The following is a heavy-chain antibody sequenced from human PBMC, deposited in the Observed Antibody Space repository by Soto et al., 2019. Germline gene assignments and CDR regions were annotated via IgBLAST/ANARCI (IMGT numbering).Heavy chain of an antibody. CDR3: ARAYYDILTGYYQTFDY. Sequence: GESLKISCKGSGYSFTSYWIGWVRQMPGKGLEWMGIIYPGDPDTRYSPSFQGQVTISADKSISTAYLQWSSLKASDTAMYYCARAYYDILTGYYQTFDYWGQGTLVTVPS. V-gene: IGHV5-51*01. J-gene: IGHJ4*02. CDR1: GYSFTSYW. D-gene: IGHD3-9*01. CDR2: IYPGDPDT.